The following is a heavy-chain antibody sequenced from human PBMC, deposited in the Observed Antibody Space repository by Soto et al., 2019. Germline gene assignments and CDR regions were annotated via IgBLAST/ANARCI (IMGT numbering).Heavy chain of an antibody. CDR1: GYTFTSYY. J-gene: IGHJ5*02. Sequence: ASVKVSCKASGYTFTSYYMHWVRQAPGQGLEWMGIINPSGGSTSYAQKFQGRVTMTRDTSTSTVYMELSSLRSEDTAVYYCARERSITIFGVVHWFYPWGQGTLVTVSS. V-gene: IGHV1-46*03. CDR3: ARERSITIFGVVHWFYP. CDR2: INPSGGST. D-gene: IGHD3-3*01.